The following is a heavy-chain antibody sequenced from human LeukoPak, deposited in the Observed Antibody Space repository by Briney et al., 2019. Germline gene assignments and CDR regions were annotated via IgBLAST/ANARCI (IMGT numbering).Heavy chain of an antibody. CDR3: ARAYCGGDCYSYSLNDAFDI. J-gene: IGHJ3*02. CDR2: IYYSGST. V-gene: IGHV4-59*01. Sequence: PSETLSLTCTVSGGSISSCYWSWIRQPPGKGLEWIGYIYYSGSTNYNPSLKSRVTISVDTSKNQFSLKLSSVTAADTAVYYCARAYCGGDCYSYSLNDAFDIWGQGTMVTVSS. CDR1: GGSISSCY. D-gene: IGHD2-21*02.